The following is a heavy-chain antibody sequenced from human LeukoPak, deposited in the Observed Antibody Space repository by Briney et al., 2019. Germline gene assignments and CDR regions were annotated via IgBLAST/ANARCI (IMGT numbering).Heavy chain of an antibody. CDR1: CGSISSYY. CDR3: ARHAFGSGYDLDY. CDR2: IYYSGST. Sequence: SETLSLTCTVSCGSISSYYWSWIRQPPGKGLAWIGYIYYSGSTNYNPSLKSRVTISVDTSKNQFSLKLSSVTAADTAVYYCARHAFGSGYDLDYWGQGTLVTVSS. J-gene: IGHJ4*02. V-gene: IGHV4-59*01. D-gene: IGHD5-12*01.